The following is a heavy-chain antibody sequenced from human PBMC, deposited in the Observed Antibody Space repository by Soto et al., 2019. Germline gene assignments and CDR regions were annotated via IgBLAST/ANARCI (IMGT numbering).Heavy chain of an antibody. V-gene: IGHV6-1*01. D-gene: IGHD2-2*01. CDR3: ARDQGAMNV. CDR2: TYYRSTWYN. CDR1: GDSVSSNNAA. Sequence: TLSLTCAISGDSVSSNNAAWNWIRQSPSRGLEWLGRTYYRSTWYNDNAVSVKSRIIINPDTSKNQFSLHLNSVTPEDTAVYYCARDQGAMNVWGQGTLVTVSS. J-gene: IGHJ4*02.